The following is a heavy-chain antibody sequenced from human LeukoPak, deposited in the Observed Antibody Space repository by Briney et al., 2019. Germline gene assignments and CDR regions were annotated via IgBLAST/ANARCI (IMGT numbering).Heavy chain of an antibody. CDR3: ARGGTGYYYYYGMDV. CDR1: GFTFSSYW. Sequence: SGGSLRLSCAASGFTFSSYWMTWVRQAPGKGLEWVANINRDGSEKYYVDSVKGRFTISRDNAKNTLYLQMNSLRAEDTAVYYCARGGTGYYYYYGMDVWGQGTTVTVSS. J-gene: IGHJ6*02. D-gene: IGHD1-1*01. V-gene: IGHV3-7*02. CDR2: INRDGSEK.